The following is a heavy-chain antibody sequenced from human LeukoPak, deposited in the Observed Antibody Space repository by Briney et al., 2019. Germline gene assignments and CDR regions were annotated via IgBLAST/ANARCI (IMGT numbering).Heavy chain of an antibody. CDR2: IIPIFGTA. V-gene: IGHV1-69*06. J-gene: IGHJ3*02. CDR3: ARALYCSGGSCYRYDAFDI. D-gene: IGHD2-15*01. CDR1: GGTFSSYA. Sequence: SVKVSCKASGGTFSSYAISWVRQAPGQGLEWMGGIIPIFGTANYAQKFQGRVTITADKSTSIAYMELSSLRSEDTAVYYCARALYCSGGSCYRYDAFDIWGQGTMVTVSS.